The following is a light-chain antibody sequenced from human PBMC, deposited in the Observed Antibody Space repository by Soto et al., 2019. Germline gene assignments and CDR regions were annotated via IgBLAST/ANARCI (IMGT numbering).Light chain of an antibody. J-gene: IGLJ2*01. CDR2: DVS. Sequence: HSVLTQPRSVSGSPGQSITISCSGTIRDIGGYNFISWYQQHPGTAPKIIIYDVSKRPSGVPDRFSGSTSGNTASLTISGLQAEDDDFYYCCSYAGSNTLVFGGGTKLTVL. V-gene: IGLV2-11*01. CDR1: IRDIGGYNF. CDR3: CSYAGSNTLV.